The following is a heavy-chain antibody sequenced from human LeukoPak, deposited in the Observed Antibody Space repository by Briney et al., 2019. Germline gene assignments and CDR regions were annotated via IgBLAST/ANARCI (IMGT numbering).Heavy chain of an antibody. J-gene: IGHJ6*03. D-gene: IGHD3-10*01. CDR3: ARRDYYGSGSYYSYYYYYMDV. V-gene: IGHV4-34*01. Sequence: SETLSLTCAVSGGSFSGYYWSWVRQPPGKGLEWIGEINHSGSTNYNPSLKSRVTISEDTSKDQFSLKLSSVTAADTAVYYCARRDYYGSGSYYSYYYYYMDVWGKGTTVTVSS. CDR2: INHSGST. CDR1: GGSFSGYY.